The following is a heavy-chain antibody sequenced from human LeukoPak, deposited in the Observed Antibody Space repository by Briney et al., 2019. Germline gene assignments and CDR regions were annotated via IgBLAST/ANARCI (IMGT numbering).Heavy chain of an antibody. V-gene: IGHV3-7*01. CDR3: ARDVNGGNFDH. D-gene: IGHD4-23*01. J-gene: IGHJ4*02. CDR1: GFTFGRYW. CDR2: INEDGSKK. Sequence: GGSLRLSCAASGFTFGRYWMSWVRQAPGKRPEWVANINEDGSKKEFLDSVKGRFTISRDNAKNSVYLQMNSLRAEDTGVYYCARDVNGGNFDHWGQGTLVTDSS.